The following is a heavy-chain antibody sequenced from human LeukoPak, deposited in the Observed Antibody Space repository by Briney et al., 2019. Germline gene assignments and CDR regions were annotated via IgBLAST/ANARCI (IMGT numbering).Heavy chain of an antibody. Sequence: GGSLRLSCAASGFTFSSYSMNWVRQAPGKGLEWVSAISSSSSYIYYADSVKGRCTISRDNAKNSLYLQMNSLRAEDTAVYYCARIPNIAAAGTSFDYWGQGTLVTVSS. CDR2: ISSSSSYI. J-gene: IGHJ4*02. D-gene: IGHD6-13*01. V-gene: IGHV3-21*01. CDR3: ARIPNIAAAGTSFDY. CDR1: GFTFSSYS.